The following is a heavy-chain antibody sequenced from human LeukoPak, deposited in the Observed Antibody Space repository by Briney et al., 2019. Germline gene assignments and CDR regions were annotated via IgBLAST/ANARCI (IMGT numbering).Heavy chain of an antibody. V-gene: IGHV1-2*02. CDR3: ARAHGYYYGWGSPFYFDY. D-gene: IGHD3-10*01. CDR2: INPNSGGT. J-gene: IGHJ4*02. CDR1: GYTFTGYY. Sequence: ASVKVSFKASGYTFTGYYMHWVRQAPGQGLEWMGWINPNSGGTNYAQKFQGRVTMTRDTSISTAYMELSRLRSDDTAVYYCARAHGYYYGWGSPFYFDYWGQGTLVTVSS.